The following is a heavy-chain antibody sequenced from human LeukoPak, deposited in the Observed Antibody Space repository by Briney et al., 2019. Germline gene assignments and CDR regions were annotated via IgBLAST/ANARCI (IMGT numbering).Heavy chain of an antibody. CDR2: IVVGSGNT. J-gene: IGHJ4*02. D-gene: IGHD3-16*01. V-gene: IGHV1-58*02. CDR3: AAETSYVWGSSDFDY. CDR1: GFTFTSSA. Sequence: TSVKVSCKASGFTFTSSAMQWVRQARGQRLEWIGWIVVGSGNTNYAQKFQKRVTITRDMSTSTAYMELSSLRSEDTAVYYCAAETSYVWGSSDFDYWGQGTLVTVSS.